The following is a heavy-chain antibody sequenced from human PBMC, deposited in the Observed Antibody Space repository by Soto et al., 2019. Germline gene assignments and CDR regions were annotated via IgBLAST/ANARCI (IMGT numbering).Heavy chain of an antibody. D-gene: IGHD2-2*01. CDR3: AREIVVVPAALGWFDP. V-gene: IGHV5-10-1*01. CDR2: IDPSDSYT. CDR1: GYSFTNYW. J-gene: IGHJ5*02. Sequence: GESLKISCKGSGYSFTNYWISWVRQMPGKGLEWMGRIDPSDSYTNYSPSFQGHVTISADKSISTAYLQWSSLKASDTAMYYCAREIVVVPAALGWFDPWGQGTLVTVSS.